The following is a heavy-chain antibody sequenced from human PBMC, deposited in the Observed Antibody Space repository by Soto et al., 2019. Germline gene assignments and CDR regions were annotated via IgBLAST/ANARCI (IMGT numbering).Heavy chain of an antibody. CDR1: GFTFSSYG. J-gene: IGHJ4*02. Sequence: GGSLRLSCAASGFTFSSYGMHWVRQAPGKGLEWVAVISYDGSNKYYADSVKGRFTISRDNSKNTLYLQMNSLRAEDTAVYYCAKGTRYSSGELFFDYWGQGTLVTVSS. D-gene: IGHD6-19*01. V-gene: IGHV3-30*18. CDR3: AKGTRYSSGELFFDY. CDR2: ISYDGSNK.